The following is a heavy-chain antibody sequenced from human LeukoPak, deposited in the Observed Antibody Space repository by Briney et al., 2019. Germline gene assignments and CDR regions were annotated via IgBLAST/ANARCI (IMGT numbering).Heavy chain of an antibody. CDR3: AKSSSWYRFDY. CDR2: IYYSGST. D-gene: IGHD6-13*01. J-gene: IGHJ4*02. V-gene: IGHV4-59*01. Sequence: SETLSLTCTVSGGSISSYYWSWIRQPPGKGLEWIGYIYYSGSTNYNPSLKSRVTISVDTSKNQFSLKLSSVTAADTAVYYCAKSSSWYRFDYWGQRTLVTVPS. CDR1: GGSISSYY.